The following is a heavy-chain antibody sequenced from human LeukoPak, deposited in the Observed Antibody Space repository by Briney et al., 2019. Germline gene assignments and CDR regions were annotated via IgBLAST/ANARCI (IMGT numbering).Heavy chain of an antibody. CDR3: AKMGSSPHYSYYMDV. Sequence: GGSLRLSCAASGFTFSSYAMSWVRQAPGKGLEGVSAISGSGGSTYYTASVKGRFTISRDNSKNTLYLQMNSLRAEDTAVYYCAKMGSSPHYSYYMDVWGKGTTVTVSS. D-gene: IGHD6-6*01. J-gene: IGHJ6*03. CDR2: ISGSGGST. V-gene: IGHV3-23*01. CDR1: GFTFSSYA.